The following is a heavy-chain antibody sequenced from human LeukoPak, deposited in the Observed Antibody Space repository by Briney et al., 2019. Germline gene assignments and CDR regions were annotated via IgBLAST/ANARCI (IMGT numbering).Heavy chain of an antibody. J-gene: IGHJ5*02. CDR1: GGSISSGDYY. V-gene: IGHV4-30-4*08. D-gene: IGHD6-6*01. CDR2: IYYSGST. Sequence: SQTLSLTCTVSGGSISSGDYYWSWIRHPPGKGLEWIGYIYYSGSTYYNPSLKSRVTISVDTSKNQFSLKLSSVTAADTAVYYCARHGHSSSSVYWFDPWGQGTLVTASS. CDR3: ARHGHSSSSVYWFDP.